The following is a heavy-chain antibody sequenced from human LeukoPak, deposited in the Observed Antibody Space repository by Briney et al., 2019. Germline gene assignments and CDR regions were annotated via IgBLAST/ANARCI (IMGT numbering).Heavy chain of an antibody. CDR3: AKRIAAGNNSYYYAMDV. CDR1: GFTFRGYA. Sequence: GGSLRLSCAASGFTFRGYAMSWVRQAPGKGLEWVSAISGSGGSTYYADSVKGRFTISRDNSMNTLYLEMNSLRAEDTAVYYCAKRIAAGNNSYYYAMDVWGHGTTVTVSS. J-gene: IGHJ6*02. CDR2: ISGSGGST. D-gene: IGHD6-25*01. V-gene: IGHV3-23*01.